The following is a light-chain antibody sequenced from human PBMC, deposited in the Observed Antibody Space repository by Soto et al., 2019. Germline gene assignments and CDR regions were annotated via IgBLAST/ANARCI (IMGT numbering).Light chain of an antibody. V-gene: IGKV1-5*03. Sequence: DIQMTQSPSTLSASVGDRVTITCRASQTISNYLTWYQQRPGKAPLLLFYRSSILQNGVPSRFSGSGSGTESPLIISSLPPDDFATYYCQQYYIYATFGQGTRLEI. CDR3: QQYYIYAT. CDR2: RSS. CDR1: QTISNY. J-gene: IGKJ1*01.